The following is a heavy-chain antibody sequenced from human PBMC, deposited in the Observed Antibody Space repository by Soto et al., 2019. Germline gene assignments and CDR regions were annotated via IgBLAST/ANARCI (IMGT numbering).Heavy chain of an antibody. CDR1: GFTFSSYA. V-gene: IGHV3-64*01. J-gene: IGHJ3*02. CDR2: ISSNGGST. CDR3: ARALGYAFDI. Sequence: GCLRLSCAASGFTFSSYAMHWVRQAPGKGLEYVSAISSNGGSTYYANSVKGRFTISRDNSKNTLYLQMGSLRAEDMAVYYCARALGYAFDIWGQGTMVTVSS. D-gene: IGHD7-27*01.